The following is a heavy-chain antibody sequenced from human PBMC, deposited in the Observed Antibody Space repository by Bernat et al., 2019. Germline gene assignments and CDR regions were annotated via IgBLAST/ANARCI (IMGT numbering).Heavy chain of an antibody. V-gene: IGHV4-39*01. CDR1: GGSISSSSYY. CDR2: IYYSGST. CDR3: ARATCEAFDI. J-gene: IGHJ3*02. Sequence: QLQLQESGPGLVKPSETLSLTCTVSGGSISSSSYYWGWIRQPPGKGLEWIGSIYYSGSTYYNPSLKSRVTISVDTAENQFSLNLSSVTAADTAVYYCARATCEAFDIWGQGTMVTVSS. D-gene: IGHD5-12*01.